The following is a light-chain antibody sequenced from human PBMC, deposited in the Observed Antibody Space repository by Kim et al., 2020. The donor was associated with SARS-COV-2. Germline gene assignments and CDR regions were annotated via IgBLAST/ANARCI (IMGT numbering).Light chain of an antibody. J-gene: IGLJ3*02. CDR1: SSYVCRHNF. Sequence: GQSTTIPCTGTSSYVCRHNFDSWYQQHPGKAPKLMIYDVSTRPSGVSSRFSGSKSGNTASLTISGLPAEDEADYYCSSYTGTTTWVFGGGTQLTVL. CDR3: SSYTGTTTWV. V-gene: IGLV2-14*03. CDR2: DVS.